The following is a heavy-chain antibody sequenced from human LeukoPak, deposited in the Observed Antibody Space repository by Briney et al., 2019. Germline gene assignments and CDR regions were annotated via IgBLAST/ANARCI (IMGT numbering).Heavy chain of an antibody. J-gene: IGHJ3*02. V-gene: IGHV4-59*01. CDR1: GGSISSYY. D-gene: IGHD5-12*01. CDR2: IYYSGST. CDR3: ARDPRGLNAFDI. Sequence: SETLSLTCTVSGGSISSYYWSRIRQPPGKGLEWIGYIYYSGSTNYNPSLKSRVTISVDTSKNQFSLKLSSVTAADTAVYYCARDPRGLNAFDIWGQGTMVTVSS.